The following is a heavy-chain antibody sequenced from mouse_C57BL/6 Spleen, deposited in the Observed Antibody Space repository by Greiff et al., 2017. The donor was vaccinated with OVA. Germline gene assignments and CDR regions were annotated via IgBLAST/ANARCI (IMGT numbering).Heavy chain of an antibody. CDR1: GYTFTDYY. J-gene: IGHJ3*01. CDR2: INPNNGGT. CDR3: ARSGSSLY. D-gene: IGHD1-1*01. V-gene: IGHV1-26*01. Sequence: VQLQQSGPELVKPGASVKISCKASGYTFTDYYMNWVKQSHGKSLEWIGDINPNNGGTSYNQKFKGKATLTVDKSSSTAYMELRSLTSEDSAVYYCARSGSSLYWGQGTLVTVSA.